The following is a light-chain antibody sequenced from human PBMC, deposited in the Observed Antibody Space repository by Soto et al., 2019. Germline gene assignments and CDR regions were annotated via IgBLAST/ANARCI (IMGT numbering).Light chain of an antibody. CDR3: HQYGYSPNT. J-gene: IGKJ2*01. CDR1: RSVSSRY. CDR2: GAS. V-gene: IGKV3-20*01. Sequence: EIVLTQSPGTLPLSPGERATLSCRASRSVSSRYLAWYQQKPGQAPRLLIYGASTRATGIPDRFSGSGSGTDFTLIISRLEPEDFAVYHCHQYGYSPNTFGQGTKLEIK.